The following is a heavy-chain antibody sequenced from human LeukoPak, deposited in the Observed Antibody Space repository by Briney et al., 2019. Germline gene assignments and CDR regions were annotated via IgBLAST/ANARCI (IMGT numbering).Heavy chain of an antibody. Sequence: ASVKVSCKASGYTFTGYYMHWVRQAPGQGLEWMGRINPNSGGTNYAQKFQGRVTMTRDTSTSTAYMELSRLRSDGTALYYCLLWFGELTGWGQGTLVTVSS. V-gene: IGHV1-2*06. CDR3: LLWFGELTG. D-gene: IGHD3-10*01. J-gene: IGHJ4*02. CDR1: GYTFTGYY. CDR2: INPNSGGT.